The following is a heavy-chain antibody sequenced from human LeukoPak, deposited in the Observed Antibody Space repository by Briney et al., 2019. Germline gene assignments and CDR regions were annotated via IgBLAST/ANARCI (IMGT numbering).Heavy chain of an antibody. J-gene: IGHJ4*02. CDR1: GGSISRGGYY. CDR3: ARGPSSLLGNY. CDR2: IYYSGRT. Sequence: SQTLSLTCTVSGGSISRGGYYWSWIRQHPGKGLEWIGYIYYSGRTYYNPSLKSRVTISVDTSKNQFSLKLSSVTAADTAVYYCARGPSSLLGNYWGQGTLVTVSS. V-gene: IGHV4-31*03. D-gene: IGHD7-27*01.